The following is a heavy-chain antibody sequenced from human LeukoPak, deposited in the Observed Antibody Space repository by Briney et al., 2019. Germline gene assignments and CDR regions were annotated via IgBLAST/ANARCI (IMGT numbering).Heavy chain of an antibody. Sequence: PGGSLRLSCAASGFTFSSYGMHWVRQAPGKGLEWVAVISYDGSNKYYADSVKGRFTISRDNSKNTPYLQMNSLRAEDTAVYYCAKIDARYYDSSGYEAFDYWGQGTLVTVSS. V-gene: IGHV3-30*18. J-gene: IGHJ4*02. CDR2: ISYDGSNK. CDR3: AKIDARYYDSSGYEAFDY. D-gene: IGHD3-22*01. CDR1: GFTFSSYG.